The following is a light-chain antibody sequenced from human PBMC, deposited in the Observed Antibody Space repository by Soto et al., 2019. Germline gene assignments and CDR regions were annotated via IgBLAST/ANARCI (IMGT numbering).Light chain of an antibody. Sequence: QSALTQPASVSGSPGQSITISCTGTSSDVGSYNLVSWYQQHPGKAPKLIIYEGSKRPSGVSNRFSGSKSGNTASLTISGLQAEDEADYYCCSYAGSSTFVVFGGGTKATVL. CDR1: SSDVGSYNL. J-gene: IGLJ2*01. CDR2: EGS. CDR3: CSYAGSSTFVV. V-gene: IGLV2-23*03.